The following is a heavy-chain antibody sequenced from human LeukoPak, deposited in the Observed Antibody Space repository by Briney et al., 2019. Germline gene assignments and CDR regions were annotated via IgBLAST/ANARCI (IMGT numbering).Heavy chain of an antibody. Sequence: GESLKISCKDSGYSFTSYWIGWVRQMPGKGLEWMGIIYPGDSDTRYSPSFQGQVTISADKSISTAYLQWSSLKASDTAMYYCAKTHYSSGYYADLDYWGQGTLVTVSS. J-gene: IGHJ4*02. CDR3: AKTHYSSGYYADLDY. D-gene: IGHD3-22*01. V-gene: IGHV5-51*01. CDR1: GYSFTSYW. CDR2: IYPGDSDT.